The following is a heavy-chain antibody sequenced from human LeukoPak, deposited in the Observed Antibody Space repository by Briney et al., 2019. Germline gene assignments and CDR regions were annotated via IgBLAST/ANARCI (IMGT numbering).Heavy chain of an antibody. Sequence: GGSLRLSCSASGLPFNNYVMHWVRQAPGKGLEWVGRIKSKTDGGTTDYAAPVKGRFTISRDDSKNTLYLQMNSLKTEDTAVYYCTTPDDYGDGGSYWGQGTLVTVSS. D-gene: IGHD4-17*01. CDR2: IKSKTDGGTT. CDR3: TTPDDYGDGGSY. J-gene: IGHJ4*02. V-gene: IGHV3-15*07. CDR1: GLPFNNYV.